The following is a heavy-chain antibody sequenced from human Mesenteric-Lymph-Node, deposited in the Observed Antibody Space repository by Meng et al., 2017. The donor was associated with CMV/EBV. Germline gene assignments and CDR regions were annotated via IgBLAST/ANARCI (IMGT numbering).Heavy chain of an antibody. CDR1: GFTFSSYA. CDR2: IKPDGSGK. V-gene: IGHV3-7*01. J-gene: IGHJ6*02. D-gene: IGHD3-3*01. Sequence: GGSLRLSCAASGFTFSSYAMHWVRQAPGKGLEWVANIKPDGSGKYYVDSVKGRFTISRDNAKKSLYLQMNSLRVEDTAVYYCASITIGGIRYYGMDVWGQGTTVTVSS. CDR3: ASITIGGIRYYGMDV.